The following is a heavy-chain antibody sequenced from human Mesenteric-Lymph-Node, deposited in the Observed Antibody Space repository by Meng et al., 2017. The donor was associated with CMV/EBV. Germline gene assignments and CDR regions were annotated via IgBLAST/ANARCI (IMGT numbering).Heavy chain of an antibody. D-gene: IGHD6-13*01. V-gene: IGHV1-69*02. CDR3: AGGIAAAGSRWFDP. CDR1: GGTFSSYT. CDR2: IIPILGIA. J-gene: IGHJ5*02. Sequence: QVQLVQSGAEVKKPGSSVKVSCKASGGTFSSYTISWVRQAPGQGLEWMGRIIPILGIANYAQKFQGRVKITADKSTSTAYMELSSLRSEDRAVYYCAGGIAAAGSRWFDPWGQGTLVTVSS.